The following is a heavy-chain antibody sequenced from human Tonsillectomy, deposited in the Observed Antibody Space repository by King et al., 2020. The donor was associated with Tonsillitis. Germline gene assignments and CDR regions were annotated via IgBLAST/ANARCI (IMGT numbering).Heavy chain of an antibody. CDR2: IYYSGST. CDR3: AGRSRAVAVADYFDF. V-gene: IGHV4-61*01. J-gene: IGHJ4*02. CDR1: GGSVSSGPYS. Sequence: QLQESGPGLVKPSETLSLTCTVSGGSVSSGPYSWTWIRQPPGKGLEWIGYIYYSGSTNYKPSLKSRVTISVETSKNQFSMKLNSVTAEDTAIYYCAGRSRAVAVADYFDFWGQGTLVTVSS. D-gene: IGHD6-19*01.